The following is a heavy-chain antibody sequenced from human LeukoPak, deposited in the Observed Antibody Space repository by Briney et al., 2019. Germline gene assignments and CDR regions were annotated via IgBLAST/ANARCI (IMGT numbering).Heavy chain of an antibody. V-gene: IGHV1-69*13. CDR3: ARDRSYRSTLFDY. D-gene: IGHD3-16*02. J-gene: IGHJ4*02. CDR2: IIPIFGTA. Sequence: ASVKVSCKASGGTFSSYAISWVRQAPGQGLEWMGEIIPIFGTANYAQKFQGRVTITADESTSTAYMELSGLRSEDTAVYYCARDRSYRSTLFDYWGQGTLVTVSS. CDR1: GGTFSSYA.